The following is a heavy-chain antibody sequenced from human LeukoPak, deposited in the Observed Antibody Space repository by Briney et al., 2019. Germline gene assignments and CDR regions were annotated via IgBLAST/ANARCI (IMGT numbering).Heavy chain of an antibody. J-gene: IGHJ6*03. CDR1: GFTFSSYA. CDR2: ISYDGSNK. Sequence: GGSLRLSCAASGFTFSSYAMRWVRQARGKGLEGVAVISYDGSNKYYADSVKGRFTISRDNSKNTLYLQMNSLRAEDTAVYYCAREYTIFVYYYYMDVWGKGTTVTVSS. V-gene: IGHV3-30*04. CDR3: AREYTIFVYYYYMDV. D-gene: IGHD3-3*01.